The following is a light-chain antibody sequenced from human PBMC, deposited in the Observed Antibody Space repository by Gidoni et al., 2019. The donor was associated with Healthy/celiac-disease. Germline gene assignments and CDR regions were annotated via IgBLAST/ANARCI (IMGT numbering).Light chain of an antibody. J-gene: IGKJ2*01. Sequence: DIQMTQSLSFLSASVGDRVTITCLASHDNSNYINWYRQKPGKAPKLLIYDASNLETGVPSRFSGSGSGTDFTFTISSLQPEDIATYYCQQYDNLPYTFGQGTKLEIK. CDR3: QQYDNLPYT. V-gene: IGKV1-33*01. CDR2: DAS. CDR1: HDNSNY.